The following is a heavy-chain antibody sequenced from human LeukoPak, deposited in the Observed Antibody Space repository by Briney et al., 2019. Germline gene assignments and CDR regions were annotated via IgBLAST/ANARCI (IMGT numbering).Heavy chain of an antibody. V-gene: IGHV3-21*04. J-gene: IGHJ4*02. CDR1: GFTFSSYS. D-gene: IGHD4-17*01. CDR3: AKDRGSYGEKDY. CDR2: ISSSTSYI. Sequence: GGSLRLSGAASGFTFSSYSMNWIRQAPGKGLEWVSSISSSTSYIYYADSVKGRFTISRDNSKNTLYLQMNSLRAEDTAVYYCAKDRGSYGEKDYWGQGTLVTVSS.